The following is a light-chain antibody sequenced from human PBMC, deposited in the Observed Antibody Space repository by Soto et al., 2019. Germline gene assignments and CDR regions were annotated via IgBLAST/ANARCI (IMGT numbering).Light chain of an antibody. V-gene: IGKV1-5*03. Sequence: DIQMTQSPSTLSASVGDRVTITCRASQSISYWLAWYQQRPGKAPRLLIYKASSLQSGVPSRFSGSGSGTEFTLTISSLQPDDFATYFCQQYSTYSWTFGQGTKVDIK. J-gene: IGKJ1*01. CDR2: KAS. CDR3: QQYSTYSWT. CDR1: QSISYW.